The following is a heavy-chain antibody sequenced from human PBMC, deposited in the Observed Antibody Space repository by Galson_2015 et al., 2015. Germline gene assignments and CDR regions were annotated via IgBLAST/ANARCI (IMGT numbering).Heavy chain of an antibody. J-gene: IGHJ4*02. CDR2: TYYRSKWYN. D-gene: IGHD2-8*01. Sequence: CAISGDSVSSSIGAWNWIRQFPSRGLEWLGRTYYRSKWYNEYAVSVKSRITINLDTSKNQFSLQLNSVTPEDTAVYYCARGVTKFDYWGQGTLVTVSS. CDR1: GDSVSSSIGA. CDR3: ARGVTKFDY. V-gene: IGHV6-1*01.